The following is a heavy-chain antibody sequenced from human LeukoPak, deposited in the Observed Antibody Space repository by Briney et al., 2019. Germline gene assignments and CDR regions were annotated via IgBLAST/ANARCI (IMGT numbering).Heavy chain of an antibody. J-gene: IGHJ4*02. Sequence: GGSLRLSCAASGFTFSSYEMNWARQAPGKGLEWVSYISGSGSTIYYAGSVKGRFTISRDNAKNSLYLQMNSLRAEDTAVYYCATWYYYDSSGYPLVDYWGQGTLVTVSS. D-gene: IGHD3-22*01. V-gene: IGHV3-48*03. CDR3: ATWYYYDSSGYPLVDY. CDR2: ISGSGSTI. CDR1: GFTFSSYE.